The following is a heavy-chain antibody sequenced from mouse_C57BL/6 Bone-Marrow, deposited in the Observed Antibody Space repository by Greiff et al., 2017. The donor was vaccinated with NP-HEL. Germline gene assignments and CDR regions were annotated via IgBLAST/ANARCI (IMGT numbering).Heavy chain of an antibody. CDR3: ARDYGSSYNWYFDG. CDR2: INPYNGGT. V-gene: IGHV1-19*01. J-gene: IGHJ1*03. D-gene: IGHD1-1*01. Sequence: VQLQQSGPVLVKPGASVKMSCKASGYTFTDYYMNWVKQSHGKSLEWIGVINPYNGGTSYNQKFKGKATLTVDKSSSTAYMELNSLTSEDSAVYYCARDYGSSYNWYFDGWGTGTTVTVSS. CDR1: GYTFTDYY.